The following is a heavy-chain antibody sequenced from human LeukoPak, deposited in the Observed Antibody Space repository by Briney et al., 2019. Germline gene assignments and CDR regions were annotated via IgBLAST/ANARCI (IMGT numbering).Heavy chain of an antibody. V-gene: IGHV3-9*03. CDR2: ISWHSGSI. J-gene: IGHJ3*02. D-gene: IGHD2/OR15-2a*01. Sequence: GGSLRLSCAASGFTFDDYAMHWVRQAPGKGLEWVSGISWHSGSIGCADSVRGRFTISRDNAKNSLYLQMNSLRTEDMALYYCAKDLATFYGTHVFDIWGQGTMVTVSS. CDR3: AKDLATFYGTHVFDI. CDR1: GFTFDDYA.